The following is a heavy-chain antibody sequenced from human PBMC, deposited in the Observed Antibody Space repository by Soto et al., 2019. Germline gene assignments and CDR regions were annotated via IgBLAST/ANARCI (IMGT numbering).Heavy chain of an antibody. CDR3: ANLAAAGHDPTDY. Sequence: EVQLLESGGGLVQPGGSLRLSCTASGFTFSSYAMSWVRQAPGKGLEWVSAISGSGGSTYYADSVKGRFTISRDNSKNTLYLQMNSLRAEDTAVYYCANLAAAGHDPTDYWGQGTLVTVSS. V-gene: IGHV3-23*01. J-gene: IGHJ4*02. CDR1: GFTFSSYA. D-gene: IGHD6-13*01. CDR2: ISGSGGST.